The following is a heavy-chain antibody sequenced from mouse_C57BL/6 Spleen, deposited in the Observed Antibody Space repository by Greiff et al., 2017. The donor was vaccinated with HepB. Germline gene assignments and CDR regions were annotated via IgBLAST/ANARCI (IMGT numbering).Heavy chain of an antibody. V-gene: IGHV1-5*01. D-gene: IGHD2-4*01. CDR3: TRGYDYDGTFAY. CDR2: IYPGNSDT. J-gene: IGHJ3*01. CDR1: GYTFTSYW. Sequence: EVQLQQSGTVLARPGASVKMSCKTSGYTFTSYWMHWVKQRPGQGLEWIGAIYPGNSDTSYNQKFKGKAKLTAVTSVSTAYMELSSLTNEDSAVYYCTRGYDYDGTFAYWGQGTLVTVSA.